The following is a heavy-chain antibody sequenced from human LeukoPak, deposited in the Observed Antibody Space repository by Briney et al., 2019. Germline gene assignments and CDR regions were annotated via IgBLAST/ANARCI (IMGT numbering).Heavy chain of an antibody. CDR1: GYTFTSYD. V-gene: IGHV1-8*01. CDR3: ARAFHDYGDYIRYYYGMDV. CDR2: MNPNSGNT. J-gene: IGHJ6*02. D-gene: IGHD4-17*01. Sequence: HRASVKVSCKASGYTFTSYDINWVRQVTGQGLEWMGWMNPNSGNTGYAQKFQGRVTMTRNTSISTAYMELSSLRSEDTAVYYCARAFHDYGDYIRYYYGMDVWGQGTTVTVSS.